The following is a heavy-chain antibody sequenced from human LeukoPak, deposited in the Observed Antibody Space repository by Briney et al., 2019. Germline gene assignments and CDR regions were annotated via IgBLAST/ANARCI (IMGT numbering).Heavy chain of an antibody. CDR3: AKDLLLRQFVLDF. V-gene: IGHV3-30*02. CDR1: GFTFTGYG. CDR2: TLYDGSSQ. D-gene: IGHD5-24*01. J-gene: IGHJ4*02. Sequence: PPGGSLRLSCAVSGFTFTGYGMRWVRQAPGRGLEWVAFTLYDGSSQYYPDSLRGRFTISRDNSKNTLFLQMNNLTHDDTAVYYCAKDLLLRQFVLDFWGQGTPVTVSS.